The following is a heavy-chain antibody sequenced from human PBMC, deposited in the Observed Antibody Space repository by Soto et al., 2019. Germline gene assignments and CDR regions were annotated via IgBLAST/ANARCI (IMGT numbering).Heavy chain of an antibody. CDR3: ARDGLEWPFFDY. V-gene: IGHV4-59*01. CDR2: IYYSGST. Sequence: QVQLQESGPGLVKPSETLSLTCTVSGGSISSYYWSWIRQPPGKGLEWIGYIYYSGSTNYNPSLKSRVTISVDTSKNQFSLKLSSVTAADTAVYYCARDGLEWPFFDYWGQGTLVTVSS. D-gene: IGHD3-3*01. CDR1: GGSISSYY. J-gene: IGHJ4*02.